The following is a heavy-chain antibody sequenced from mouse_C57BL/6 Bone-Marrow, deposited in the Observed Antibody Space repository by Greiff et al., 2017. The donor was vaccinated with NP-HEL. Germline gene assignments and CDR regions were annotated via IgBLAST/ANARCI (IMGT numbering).Heavy chain of an antibody. Sequence: QVQLQQPGAELVKPGASVKLSCKASGYTFTSYWMQWVKQRPGQGLEWIGAIDPSDSYTNYNQKFKGKATLTVDTSSSTAYMQLSSLTSEDSAVYYCARMDDDDWYFDVWGTGTTVTVSS. D-gene: IGHD2-12*01. V-gene: IGHV1-50*01. CDR3: ARMDDDDWYFDV. J-gene: IGHJ1*03. CDR1: GYTFTSYW. CDR2: IDPSDSYT.